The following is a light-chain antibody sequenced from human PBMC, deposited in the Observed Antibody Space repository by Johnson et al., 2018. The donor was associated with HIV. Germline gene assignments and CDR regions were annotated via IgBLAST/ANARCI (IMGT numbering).Light chain of an antibody. Sequence: QSVLTQPPSVSAAPGQKVTISCSGSSSIIRNNYVSWYQQLPGAAPKLLIYENDRRPSGIPDRFSGSKSGTSATLDITGLQTGDEADYYCGTWDSSLTSYVFGAGTKVTVL. CDR2: END. CDR1: SSIIRNNY. V-gene: IGLV1-51*02. CDR3: GTWDSSLTSYV. J-gene: IGLJ1*01.